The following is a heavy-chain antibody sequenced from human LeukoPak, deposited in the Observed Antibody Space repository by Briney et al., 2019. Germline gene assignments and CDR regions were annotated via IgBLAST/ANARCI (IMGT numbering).Heavy chain of an antibody. D-gene: IGHD3-22*01. CDR2: ISAYNGNT. CDR1: GYTFTSYG. CDR3: ARVDYYDSSGYCSGY. Sequence: ASVKVSCKASGYTFTSYGISWVRQAPGQGLEWMGWISAYNGNTNYAQKLQGRVTMTTDTSTSTAYMELRSLRSDDTAVYYCARVDYYDSSGYCSGYWGQGTLVTVSS. J-gene: IGHJ4*02. V-gene: IGHV1-18*01.